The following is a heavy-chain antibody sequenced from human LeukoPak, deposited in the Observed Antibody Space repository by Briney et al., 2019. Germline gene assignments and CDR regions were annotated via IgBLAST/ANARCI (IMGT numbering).Heavy chain of an antibody. J-gene: IGHJ4*02. D-gene: IGHD6-19*01. CDR3: TTAVAVAGSTYFDY. Sequence: GGSLRLSCTASGLTFSNAWMSWVRQAPEKGLERVGRIKSKTDYGTTDYAAPVKGRFTISRDDSKNTLYLQMNSLKTEDTAVYYCTTAVAVAGSTYFDYWGQGTLVTVSS. V-gene: IGHV3-15*01. CDR1: GLTFSNAW. CDR2: IKSKTDYGTT.